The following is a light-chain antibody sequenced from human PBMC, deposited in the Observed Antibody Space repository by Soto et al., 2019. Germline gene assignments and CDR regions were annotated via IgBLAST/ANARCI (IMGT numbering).Light chain of an antibody. CDR2: DNS. CDR3: QSYDSSLGVVV. CDR1: NSNIGANYD. V-gene: IGLV1-40*01. Sequence: QSVLTQPPSVSGAPGQRVTISCTGSNSNIGANYDVYWYQQLPGTAPKLLISDNSDRPSEVPDRFSGSKSGTSASLAITGLQAEDEADYCCQSYDSSLGVVVFGGGTKLTVL. J-gene: IGLJ2*01.